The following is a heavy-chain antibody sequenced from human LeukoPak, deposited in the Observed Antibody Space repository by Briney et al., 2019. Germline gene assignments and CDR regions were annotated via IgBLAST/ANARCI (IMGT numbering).Heavy chain of an antibody. CDR1: GGSISSYY. CDR2: IYYSGST. J-gene: IGHJ2*01. Sequence: SETLSLTCTVSGGSISSYYWTWIRQPPGKGLQWIGYIYYSGSTNYNPSLKSRVIISVDTSKNQFSLKVRSVTAADTAVYYCARRDSPFDLWGRGTLVTVS. D-gene: IGHD3-22*01. CDR3: ARRDSPFDL. V-gene: IGHV4-59*01.